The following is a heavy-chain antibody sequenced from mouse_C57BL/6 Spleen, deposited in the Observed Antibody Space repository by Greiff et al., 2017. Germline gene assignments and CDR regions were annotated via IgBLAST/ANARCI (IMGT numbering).Heavy chain of an antibody. Sequence: QVQLQQSGAELARPGASVKLSCKASGYTFTSYGISWVKQRTGQGLEWIGEIYPRTGDTYYNEKFKGKATLTADKASSTAYMELRSLTSEDSAVYVYASAGYNGENFDYWGQGTTLTVSS. V-gene: IGHV1-81*01. J-gene: IGHJ2*01. D-gene: IGHD1-3*01. CDR1: GYTFTSYG. CDR3: ASAGYNGENFDY. CDR2: IYPRTGDT.